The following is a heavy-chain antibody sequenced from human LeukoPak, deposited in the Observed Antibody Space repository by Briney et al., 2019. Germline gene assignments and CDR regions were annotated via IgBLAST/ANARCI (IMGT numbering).Heavy chain of an antibody. V-gene: IGHV1-2*02. CDR3: ARAGFVAVPAAILPGGRFDP. CDR1: GYTFTGYN. CDR2: INPNSGGT. J-gene: IGHJ5*02. D-gene: IGHD2-2*02. Sequence: GASVKVSCKASGYTFTGYNMHWVRPAPGQGLEWMGWINPNSGGTNYAQKFQGRVTMTRDTSISTAYMELSRLRSDDTAVYYCARAGFVAVPAAILPGGRFDPWGQGTLVTVSS.